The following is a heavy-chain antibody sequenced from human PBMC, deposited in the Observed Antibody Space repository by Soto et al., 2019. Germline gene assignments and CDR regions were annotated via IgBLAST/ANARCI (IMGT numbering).Heavy chain of an antibody. Sequence: PSETLSLTCAVSGGSISSGGYSWSWIRRPPGKGLEWIGYIYHSGSTYYNPSLKSRVTISVDRSKNQFSLKLSSVTAADTAVYYCARGSYYGAFDIWGQGTMVTVSS. CDR1: GGSISSGGYS. CDR3: ARGSYYGAFDI. J-gene: IGHJ3*02. V-gene: IGHV4-30-2*01. CDR2: IYHSGST. D-gene: IGHD1-26*01.